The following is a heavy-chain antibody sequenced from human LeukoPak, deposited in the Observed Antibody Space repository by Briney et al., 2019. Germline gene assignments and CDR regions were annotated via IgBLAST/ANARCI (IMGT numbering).Heavy chain of an antibody. Sequence: QAGGSLRLSCAASGVTFSSYAMSWVRQAPGKGLEWVSAISGSGGSTYYADSVKGRFTISRDNSKNTLYLQMNSLRAEDTAVYYCAKDREPTGDRGRSSWYRSGGSFDPWGQGTLVTVSS. CDR3: AKDREPTGDRGRSSWYRSGGSFDP. V-gene: IGHV3-23*01. CDR1: GVTFSSYA. J-gene: IGHJ5*02. CDR2: ISGSGGST. D-gene: IGHD6-13*01.